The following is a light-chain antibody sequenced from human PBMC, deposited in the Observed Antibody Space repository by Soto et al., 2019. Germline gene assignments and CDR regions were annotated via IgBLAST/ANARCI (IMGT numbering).Light chain of an antibody. V-gene: IGKV1-27*01. J-gene: IGKJ3*01. CDR1: QGIDTY. CDR3: QKYNRAPFT. CDR2: AAS. Sequence: DIQMTQSPSSLSASVGDRVTVTCRASQGIDTYLAWYQQKPGQVPKLLIYAASTLQSGGPSRFSGSGSGTDFTLTISSLQPEDVATYFCQKYNRAPFTFGPGTKVDIK.